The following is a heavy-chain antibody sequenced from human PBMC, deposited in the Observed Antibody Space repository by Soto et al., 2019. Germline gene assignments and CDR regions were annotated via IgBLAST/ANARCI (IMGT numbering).Heavy chain of an antibody. Sequence: ASVKVSCKASGYTLTNYAMHWVRQAPRQRLEWMGWINAGNGITKYSLKFQGRVTITRDTSASTTYMDLSSLRFEDTAVYYCAKGLYGSGSYYYYFDYWGQGTLVTVSS. V-gene: IGHV1-3*01. CDR3: AKGLYGSGSYYYYFDY. CDR2: INAGNGIT. J-gene: IGHJ4*02. CDR1: GYTLTNYA. D-gene: IGHD3-10*01.